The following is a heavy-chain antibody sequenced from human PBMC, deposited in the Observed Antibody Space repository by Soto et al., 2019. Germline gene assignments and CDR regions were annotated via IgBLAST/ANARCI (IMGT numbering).Heavy chain of an antibody. CDR2: ISYDGSNK. J-gene: IGHJ4*02. Sequence: GGSLRLSCAASGFTFSSYAMHWVCQAPGKGLEWVAVISYDGSNKYYADSVKGRFTISRDNSKNTLYLQMNSLRAEDTAVYYCARDQAAAGTSYFDYWGQGTLVTVSS. CDR1: GFTFSSYA. V-gene: IGHV3-30-3*01. D-gene: IGHD6-13*01. CDR3: ARDQAAAGTSYFDY.